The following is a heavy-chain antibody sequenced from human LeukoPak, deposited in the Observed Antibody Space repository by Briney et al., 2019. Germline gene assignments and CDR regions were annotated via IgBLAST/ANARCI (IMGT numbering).Heavy chain of an antibody. V-gene: IGHV1-46*01. J-gene: IGHJ5*02. CDR1: GCTFTSYY. CDR3: ARGWIDWNYAGGWFDP. CDR2: INPSGGST. Sequence: ASVKVSCKASGCTFTSYYMQWVRQAPGQGLEWMGIINPSGGSTSYAQKFQGRVTMTRDTSTSTVYMELSSLRSEDTAVYYCARGWIDWNYAGGWFDPWGQGTLVTVSS. D-gene: IGHD1-7*01.